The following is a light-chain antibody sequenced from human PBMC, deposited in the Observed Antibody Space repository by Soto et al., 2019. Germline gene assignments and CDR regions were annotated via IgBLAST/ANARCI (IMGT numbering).Light chain of an antibody. CDR1: QSISGW. CDR2: KAS. Sequence: DIQMTQSPSTLSAFVGCRVTITCRSSQSISGWLAWYQQKPGKAPHLLIYKASSLESGVPSRFSGSGSGTEFTLTITSLQHDDFATYYCQQYNTYSPTFGPGTKVDIK. CDR3: QQYNTYSPT. V-gene: IGKV1-5*03. J-gene: IGKJ1*01.